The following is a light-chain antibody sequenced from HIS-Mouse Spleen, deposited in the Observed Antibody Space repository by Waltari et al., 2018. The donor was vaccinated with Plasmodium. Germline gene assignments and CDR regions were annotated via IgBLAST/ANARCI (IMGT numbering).Light chain of an antibody. CDR3: QQYNNWPPFVAT. V-gene: IGKV3-15*01. J-gene: IGKJ2*01. CDR1: QSVSSN. Sequence: EIVMTQSPAPLSVSPGERATLPCRASQSVSSNLAWYQQKPGQAPRLLIYGASTRATGIPARFSGSGSGTEFTLTISSMQSEDFAVYYCQQYNNWPPFVATFGQGTKLEIK. CDR2: GAS.